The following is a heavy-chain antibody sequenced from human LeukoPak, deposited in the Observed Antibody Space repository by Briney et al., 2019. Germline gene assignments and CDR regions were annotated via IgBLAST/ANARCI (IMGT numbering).Heavy chain of an antibody. Sequence: PGGSLRLSCAASGFTFSSSAMSWVRQAPGKGLEWVSAIGDSGYSTYYADSVKGRFTISRDNSKNSLYLQMNSLKTEDTAVYYCARSYGSGTYPFDYWGQGTLVTVSS. CDR1: GFTFSSSA. J-gene: IGHJ4*02. D-gene: IGHD3-10*01. CDR2: IGDSGYST. V-gene: IGHV3-23*01. CDR3: ARSYGSGTYPFDY.